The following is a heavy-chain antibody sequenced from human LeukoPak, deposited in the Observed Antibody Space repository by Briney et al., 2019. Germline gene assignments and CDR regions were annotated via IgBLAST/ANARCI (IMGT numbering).Heavy chain of an antibody. Sequence: GGSLRLSCAASGFTFSNYAMHWVRQAPGKGLEWVAVISYDGTNKYYADSVKGRFTISRDNSKNTLYLQMNSLRADDTAVYYCARDVQQTYFDYWGQGTLVTVSS. CDR2: ISYDGTNK. CDR3: ARDVQQTYFDY. V-gene: IGHV3-30-3*01. CDR1: GFTFSNYA. J-gene: IGHJ4*02. D-gene: IGHD6-13*01.